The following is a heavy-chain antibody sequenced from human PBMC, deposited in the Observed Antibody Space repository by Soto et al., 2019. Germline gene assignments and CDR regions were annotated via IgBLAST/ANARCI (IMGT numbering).Heavy chain of an antibody. Sequence: EVEVLESGGGLQQPGGSLRLSCVASGFTFNAHAMTWVRQGPGVGLEWTSSISGDGKSTYYADSVKGRFTVSRDNSKNTLTLQMNSLRVEDTATYYCVKDWTGNKCPCLDVWGQGTTVTVS. V-gene: IGHV3-23*01. D-gene: IGHD2-8*02. CDR2: ISGDGKST. CDR3: VKDWTGNKCPCLDV. CDR1: GFTFNAHA. J-gene: IGHJ6*02.